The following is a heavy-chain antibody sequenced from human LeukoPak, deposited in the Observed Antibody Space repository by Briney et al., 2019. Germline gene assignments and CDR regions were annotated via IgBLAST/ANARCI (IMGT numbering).Heavy chain of an antibody. CDR3: ARDPKGYGSGRGYFDY. D-gene: IGHD3-10*01. Sequence: PGGSLRLSCAASGFTFSSYAMHWVRQAPGKGLEWEAVISYDGSNKYYADSVKGRFTISRDNSKNTLYLQMNSLRAEDTAVYYCARDPKGYGSGRGYFDYWGQGTLVTVSS. CDR1: GFTFSSYA. V-gene: IGHV3-30*04. J-gene: IGHJ4*02. CDR2: ISYDGSNK.